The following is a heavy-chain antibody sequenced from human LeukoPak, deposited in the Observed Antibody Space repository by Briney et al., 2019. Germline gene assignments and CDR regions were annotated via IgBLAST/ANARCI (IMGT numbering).Heavy chain of an antibody. CDR3: ATPYCSSISCLDVFNI. CDR1: GVSISDGRYY. Sequence: PSQTLSLTCSVSGVSISDGRYYWTWIRQHPGRGLEWIGYKYYSGSAKYNPSLKSRLTISVDTSKNQCSLQLSSVTAADTAMYYCATPYCSSISCLDVFNIWGQGTMVTVSS. J-gene: IGHJ3*02. V-gene: IGHV4-31*03. D-gene: IGHD2-2*01. CDR2: KYYSGSA.